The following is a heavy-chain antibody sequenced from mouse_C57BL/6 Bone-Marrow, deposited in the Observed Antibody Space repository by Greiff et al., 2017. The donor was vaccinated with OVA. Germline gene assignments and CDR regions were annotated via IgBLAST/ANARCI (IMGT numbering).Heavy chain of an antibody. CDR2: INPSTGGT. CDR1: GYSFTGYY. D-gene: IGHD1-1*01. J-gene: IGHJ4*01. Sequence: QLKESGPELVKPGASVKISCKASGYSFTGYYMNWVKQSPEKSLEWIGEINPSTGGTTYNQKFKAKATLTVDKSSSTAYMQLKSLTSEDSAVYYCARDDYYGSSYYYAMDYWGQGTSVTVSS. CDR3: ARDDYYGSSYYYAMDY. V-gene: IGHV1-42*01.